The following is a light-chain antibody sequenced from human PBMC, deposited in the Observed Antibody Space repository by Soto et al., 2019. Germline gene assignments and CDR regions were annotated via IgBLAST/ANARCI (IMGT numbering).Light chain of an antibody. V-gene: IGKV1-39*02. Sequence: DIQMTQSPSFLSASVGDRVTITCRASQAISNYLNWYQQRPGKAPNLLIFGAKTLQSGVPSRFSGSGYGTDFTLTISRLEPEDFAVYFCQQYGSSPTTFGQGTKVDIK. J-gene: IGKJ1*01. CDR3: QQYGSSPTT. CDR1: QAISNY. CDR2: GAK.